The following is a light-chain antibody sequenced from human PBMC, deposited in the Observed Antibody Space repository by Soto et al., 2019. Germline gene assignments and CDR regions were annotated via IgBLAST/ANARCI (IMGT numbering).Light chain of an antibody. CDR2: QAS. J-gene: IGKJ1*01. CDR1: QSMSTW. CDR3: QHCGASWT. V-gene: IGKV1-5*03. Sequence: DIQMTQSPSTLSASVGDRVTITCRASQSMSTWLAWYQQKPGQAPKVLIYQASSLQSGVPSRFSGSGSGTEFTLTISSLQTDDSATYYCQHCGASWTFGQGTKVEIK.